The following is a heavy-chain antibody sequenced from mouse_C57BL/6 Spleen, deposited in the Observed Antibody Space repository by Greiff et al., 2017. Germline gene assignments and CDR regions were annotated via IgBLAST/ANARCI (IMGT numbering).Heavy chain of an antibody. CDR2: INPNNGGT. D-gene: IGHD6-1*01. V-gene: IGHV1-26*01. Sequence: EVQLQQSGPELVQPGASVKISCKASGYTFTDYYMNWVKQSHGKSLEWIGDINPNNGGTSYNQMFKGQATLTVDKSSSTAYMELRSLTSEDSAVYYCARRSPLWYFDVWGTGTTVTVSS. J-gene: IGHJ1*03. CDR1: GYTFTDYY. CDR3: ARRSPLWYFDV.